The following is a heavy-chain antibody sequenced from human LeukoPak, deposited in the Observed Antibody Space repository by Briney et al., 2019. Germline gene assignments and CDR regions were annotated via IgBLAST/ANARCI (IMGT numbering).Heavy chain of an antibody. CDR1: GFTFGDYP. V-gene: IGHV3-49*03. CDR2: IRSKAYGGTT. J-gene: IGHJ6*02. D-gene: IGHD3-9*01. Sequence: PGGSLRLSCIASGFTFGDYPMSWFRQAPGKGLEWVGFIRSKAYGGTTEYAASVKGRFTISRDDSKSIAYLQMNSLKTEDIAVYYCTRGDDILTGYPENGMDVWGQGTTVTVSS. CDR3: TRGDDILTGYPENGMDV.